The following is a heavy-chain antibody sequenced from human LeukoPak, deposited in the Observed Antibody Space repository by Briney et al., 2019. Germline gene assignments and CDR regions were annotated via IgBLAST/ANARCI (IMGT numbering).Heavy chain of an antibody. CDR2: ISGSGGST. Sequence: TGGSLRLSCAGSGFTFNDHAMSWVRQAPGKWLEWVSSISGSGGSTYYADYVKGRSTISRDNSKNVVYFEMHSLRGEDTAVYFCARGGQNFDFWRFDYWGQGTLVVVSS. J-gene: IGHJ4*02. D-gene: IGHD3-3*01. CDR1: GFTFNDHA. V-gene: IGHV3-23*01. CDR3: ARGGQNFDFWRFDY.